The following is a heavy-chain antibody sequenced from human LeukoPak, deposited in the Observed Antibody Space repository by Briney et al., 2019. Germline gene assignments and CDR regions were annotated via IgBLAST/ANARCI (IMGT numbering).Heavy chain of an antibody. CDR2: INQGGSEK. D-gene: IGHD3-22*01. J-gene: IGHJ4*02. CDR1: GFTFSSYG. Sequence: GGSLRLSRSAPGFTFSSYGMNWVRQAPGKGLEWVANINQGGSEKYYVDSVKGRFTISRDNAKNSLYLEMNSLRAEDTAVYYCLRENHDSGWSFDYWGQGTLVTVSS. CDR3: LRENHDSGWSFDY. V-gene: IGHV3-7*01.